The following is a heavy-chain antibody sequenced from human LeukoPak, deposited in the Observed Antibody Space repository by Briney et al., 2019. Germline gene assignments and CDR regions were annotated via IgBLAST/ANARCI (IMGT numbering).Heavy chain of an antibody. Sequence: SGGSLRLSCTGVGFIFGAHIMSWFRQAPGKGLEWVGFIRSSGFGGTPEYAASVKGRFTISRGDPNSTAYLQLNSLKTEDSAVYYCTRKIGNYFPGAFDLWGQGTMVTVSS. CDR3: TRKIGNYFPGAFDL. CDR2: IRSSGFGGTP. V-gene: IGHV3-49*03. CDR1: GFIFGAHI. D-gene: IGHD3-10*01. J-gene: IGHJ3*01.